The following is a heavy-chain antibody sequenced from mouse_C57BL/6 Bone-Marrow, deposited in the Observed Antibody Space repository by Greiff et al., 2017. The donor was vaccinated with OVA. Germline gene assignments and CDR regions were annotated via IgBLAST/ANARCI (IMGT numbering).Heavy chain of an antibody. Sequence: EVKLVESGAELVRPGASVKLSCTASGFNIKDDYMHWVKQRPEQGLEWIGWIDPENGDTEYASKFQGKATITADTSSHTAYLQLSSLTSEDTAVYYCTTLYYGSSYDYWGQGTTLTVSS. CDR1: GFNIKDDY. D-gene: IGHD1-1*01. V-gene: IGHV14-4*01. J-gene: IGHJ2*01. CDR3: TTLYYGSSYDY. CDR2: IDPENGDT.